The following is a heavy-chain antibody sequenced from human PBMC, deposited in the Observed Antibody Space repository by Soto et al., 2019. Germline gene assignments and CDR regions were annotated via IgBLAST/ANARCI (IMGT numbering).Heavy chain of an antibody. Sequence: EVQLVESGGGLVQPGGSLRLSCSASGFTFSSYDMHWVRQGTGKGLEWVSALGTTGDTYYAGSVKGRITIPRENAKNSSYLQMNSLRAGDTAIYFCARAIGPTIFDYWGQGTLVTVAS. CDR1: GFTFSSYD. V-gene: IGHV3-13*04. CDR3: ARAIGPTIFDY. J-gene: IGHJ4*02. CDR2: LGTTGDT. D-gene: IGHD3-22*01.